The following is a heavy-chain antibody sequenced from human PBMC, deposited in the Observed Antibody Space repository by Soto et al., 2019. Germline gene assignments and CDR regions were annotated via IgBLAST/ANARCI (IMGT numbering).Heavy chain of an antibody. V-gene: IGHV3-33*01. J-gene: IGHJ4*02. CDR1: GFTFSYYG. CDR2: IWYDGSSK. CDR3: ASGLDFDSSPYGVEI. D-gene: IGHD3-22*01. Sequence: QVQLVESGGGVVQPGRSLRLSCAASGFTFSYYGMHWVRQAPGKGLEWVALIWYDGSSKYYADSVKGRFTISRDNSKNTLYLQMNSLRAEDTAVYYCASGLDFDSSPYGVEIWGQGTLVTVSS.